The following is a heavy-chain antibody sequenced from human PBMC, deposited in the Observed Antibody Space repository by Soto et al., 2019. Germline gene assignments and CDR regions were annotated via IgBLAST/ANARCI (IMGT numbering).Heavy chain of an antibody. Sequence: GGSLRISCAASGFTVSSNYMSWVRQAPGKGLEWVSVIYSGGSTYYADSVKGRFTISRDNSKNTLYLQMNSLRAEDTAVYYCARDRGYDILTVYYPYRIYYGMDVWGQGATVTVSS. V-gene: IGHV3-53*01. CDR3: ARDRGYDILTVYYPYRIYYGMDV. CDR2: IYSGGST. CDR1: GFTVSSNY. D-gene: IGHD3-9*01. J-gene: IGHJ6*02.